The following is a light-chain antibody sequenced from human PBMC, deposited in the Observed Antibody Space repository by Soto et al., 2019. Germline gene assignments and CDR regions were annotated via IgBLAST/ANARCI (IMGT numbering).Light chain of an antibody. Sequence: EIVMTQSPATLSVSPGERATLSCRASQSVSGNLAWYQQKPGQAPRLLIYGASTRATGIPARFSGSGSGTVFTLTISSLQSEDFVVYYCQQYNNSPRTFGQGTKVEIK. CDR1: QSVSGN. V-gene: IGKV3-15*01. J-gene: IGKJ1*01. CDR2: GAS. CDR3: QQYNNSPRT.